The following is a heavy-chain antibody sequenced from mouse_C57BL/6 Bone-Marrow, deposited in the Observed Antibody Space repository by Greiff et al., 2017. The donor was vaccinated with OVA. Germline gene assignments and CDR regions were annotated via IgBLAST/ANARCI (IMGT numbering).Heavy chain of an antibody. J-gene: IGHJ4*01. CDR1: GYTFTDYY. CDR2: INPNNGGT. CDR3: ARNGCYYYAMGY. V-gene: IGHV1-26*01. D-gene: IGHD2-2*01. Sequence: VQLQQSGPELVKPGASVKISCKASGYTFTDYYMNWVKQSHGKSLEWIGDINPNNGGTSYNQKFKGKATLTVDKSSSPAYMELRSLTSEDSAVYYCARNGCYYYAMGYWGQGASVTVAS.